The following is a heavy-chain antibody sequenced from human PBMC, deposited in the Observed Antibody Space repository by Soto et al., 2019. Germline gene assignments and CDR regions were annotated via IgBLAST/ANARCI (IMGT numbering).Heavy chain of an antibody. D-gene: IGHD3-9*01. CDR2: ISGSGGST. V-gene: IGHV3-23*01. CDR1: GFTFSSYV. J-gene: IGHJ3*02. Sequence: GGSLRLSCAASGFTFSSYVMSWVRQAPGKGLEWVSAISGSGGSTYYADSVKGRFTISRDNSKNTLYLQMNSLRAEDTAVYYCAKVEYYDILPGYSRMGDAFDIWGQGTMVTVSS. CDR3: AKVEYYDILPGYSRMGDAFDI.